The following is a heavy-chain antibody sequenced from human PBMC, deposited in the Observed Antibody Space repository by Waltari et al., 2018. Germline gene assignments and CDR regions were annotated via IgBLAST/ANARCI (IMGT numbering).Heavy chain of an antibody. V-gene: IGHV3-74*01. J-gene: IGHJ4*02. Sequence: EVQLVESGGDLVHPGGSLRLSCAASGFTFTTFYMYWVRQAPGKGLVWVLRISPEGSGTAHADSVKGRFTISRDNAKKMLYLQMNSLSAEDTAVYYCVSYNWNREHFDQWGQGTLVTVSS. CDR3: VSYNWNREHFDQ. CDR2: ISPEGSGT. CDR1: GFTFTTFY. D-gene: IGHD1-1*01.